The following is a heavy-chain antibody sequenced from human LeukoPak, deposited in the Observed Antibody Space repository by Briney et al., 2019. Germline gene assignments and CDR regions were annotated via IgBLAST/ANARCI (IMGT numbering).Heavy chain of an antibody. CDR3: AKDGSDIVVVPAVHYGMDV. J-gene: IGHJ6*02. Sequence: GGSLRLSCAVSGFTFDDYAMHWVRQAPGKGLELVSLISGDDGSTYYADSVKVRFTISRDNSKNSLYLQMNSLRTEDTTLYYCAKDGSDIVVVPAVHYGMDVWGQGTTVTVSS. CDR2: ISGDDGST. V-gene: IGHV3-43*02. CDR1: GFTFDDYA. D-gene: IGHD2-2*01.